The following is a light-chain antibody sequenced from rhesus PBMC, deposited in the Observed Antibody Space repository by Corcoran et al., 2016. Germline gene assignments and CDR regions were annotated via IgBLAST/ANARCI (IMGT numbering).Light chain of an antibody. CDR3: ATWDDRLSGYI. CDR1: SSNIGSNS. Sequence: QSVLTQPPSASEAARKSVSISCSGSSSNIGSNSVSWYQQLPGAAPKLLIYYNDQRPSGVSDRFSGSKSGASASLAISGLQTEDEAHYYCATWDDRLSGYIFGDGTRLTVL. J-gene: IGLJ1*01. V-gene: IGLV1-60*01. CDR2: YND.